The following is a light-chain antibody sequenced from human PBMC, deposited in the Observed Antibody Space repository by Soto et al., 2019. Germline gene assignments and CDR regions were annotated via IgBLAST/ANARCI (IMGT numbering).Light chain of an antibody. J-gene: IGKJ4*01. CDR2: KAS. CDR1: QSISSW. Sequence: DIPMTQSPSTLSASVGGRVTITCRASQSISSWLAWYQQKPGKAPNLLIYKASSLESGVPSRFSGSGSGTEFTLTISSRQPDDFATYYCQQYNSYPLTFGGGTRVEIK. V-gene: IGKV1-5*03. CDR3: QQYNSYPLT.